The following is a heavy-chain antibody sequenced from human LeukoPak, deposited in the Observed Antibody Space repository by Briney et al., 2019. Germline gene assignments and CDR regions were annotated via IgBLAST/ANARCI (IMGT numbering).Heavy chain of an antibody. CDR3: ARRDANLSGSGTYYTYDY. CDR2: MYYGGNT. D-gene: IGHD3-10*01. V-gene: IGHV4-39*01. CDR1: GVSISSVGYW. Sequence: SETLSLTCTVSGVSISSVGYWWGWIRQPPGKGLEWIGNMYYGGNTFYKPSLKSRVTMSMDTSKNLFSLKLTSVTAADTAVYFCARRDANLSGSGTYYTYDYWGQGTLVTVSS. J-gene: IGHJ4*02.